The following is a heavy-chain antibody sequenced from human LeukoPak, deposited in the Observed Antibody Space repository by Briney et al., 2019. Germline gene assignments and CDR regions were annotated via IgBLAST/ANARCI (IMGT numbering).Heavy chain of an antibody. V-gene: IGHV1-3*01. Sequence: ASVKVSCKASGYTFTSYAMHWVRQAPGQRLEWMGWINAGNGNTKYSQKFQGRVTITRDTSASTAYMELSSLRSEDTAVYYCARANYYGSGSYYYTYNWFDPWGQGTLVTVSS. J-gene: IGHJ5*02. D-gene: IGHD3-10*01. CDR2: INAGNGNT. CDR3: ARANYYGSGSYYYTYNWFDP. CDR1: GYTFTSYA.